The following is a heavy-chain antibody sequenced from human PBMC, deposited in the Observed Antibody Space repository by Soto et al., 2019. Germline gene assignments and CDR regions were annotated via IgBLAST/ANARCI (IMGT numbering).Heavy chain of an antibody. Sequence: SETLSLTCTVSGGSSSSYYWGWIRQPPGKGLEWIGYIYYSGSTNYNPSLKSRVTISVDTSKKQFSLKLRSVTAADTAVYYCARHGYSPWFDPWGQGTLVTVSS. CDR2: IYYSGST. CDR1: GGSSSSYY. J-gene: IGHJ5*02. D-gene: IGHD5-18*01. V-gene: IGHV4-59*08. CDR3: ARHGYSPWFDP.